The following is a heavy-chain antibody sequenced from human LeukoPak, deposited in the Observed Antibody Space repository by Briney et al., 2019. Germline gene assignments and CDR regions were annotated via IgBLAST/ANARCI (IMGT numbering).Heavy chain of an antibody. CDR1: GFTFSSNS. J-gene: IGHJ4*02. CDR3: TKWAGFGDD. Sequence: GGSLRLSCAASGFTFSSNSMTWVRQTPGKGLEWVSGISGSGDSTFYADSVKGRFTISRDNSRNTLYLQMSSLRPEDTAVYYCTKWAGFGDDWGQGTLVTVSS. CDR2: ISGSGDST. V-gene: IGHV3-23*01. D-gene: IGHD3-10*01.